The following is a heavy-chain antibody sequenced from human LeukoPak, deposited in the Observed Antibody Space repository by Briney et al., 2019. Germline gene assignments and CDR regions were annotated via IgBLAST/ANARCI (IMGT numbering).Heavy chain of an antibody. D-gene: IGHD3-3*01. J-gene: IGHJ6*02. V-gene: IGHV3-11*01. CDR3: ARGADDLYYYYGMDV. CDR1: GFTFSGYY. Sequence: GGSLRLSCAASGFTFSGYYMSWIRQAPGKGLEWVSYISSSGSARYYADSVKGRFTISRDNAKNSLYLQMNSLSADDTAVYFCARGADDLYYYYGMDVWGQGTTVTVSS. CDR2: ISSSGSAR.